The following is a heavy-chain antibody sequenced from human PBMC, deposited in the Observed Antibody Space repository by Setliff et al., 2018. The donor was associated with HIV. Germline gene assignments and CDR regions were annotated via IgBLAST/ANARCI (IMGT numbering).Heavy chain of an antibody. Sequence: ASVKVSCKASGYTFTSYGISWVRQAPGQGLEWMGWISVCNGNTNYAQNLQGRVIMTTDSSTSTAYMELRSLRSDDTAVYYCARDLVAYCSGTSCQDAYYFDYWGQGTLVTVSS. CDR2: ISVCNGNT. J-gene: IGHJ4*02. CDR1: GYTFTSYG. CDR3: ARDLVAYCSGTSCQDAYYFDY. V-gene: IGHV1-18*01. D-gene: IGHD2-2*01.